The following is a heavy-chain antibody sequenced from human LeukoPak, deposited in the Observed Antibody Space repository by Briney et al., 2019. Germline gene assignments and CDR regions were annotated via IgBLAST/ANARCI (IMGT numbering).Heavy chain of an antibody. D-gene: IGHD2-15*01. J-gene: IGHJ4*02. CDR3: ARLGYCNTGSCYSLDY. V-gene: IGHV3-48*03. CDR2: ISISGKTV. CDR1: GFTFSSYE. Sequence: PAQSLTLSCEVSGFTFSSYEMNWVRQAPGKGLEWISYISISGKTVFYADSVKGRFTISRDNAKNSLFLQVNSLRAEDTALYYCARLGYCNTGSCYSLDYWGQGTLVTVSS.